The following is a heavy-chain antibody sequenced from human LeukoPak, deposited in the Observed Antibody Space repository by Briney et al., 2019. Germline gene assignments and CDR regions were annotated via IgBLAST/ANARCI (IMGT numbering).Heavy chain of an antibody. J-gene: IGHJ4*02. CDR3: AREVITFGGVIAN. D-gene: IGHD3-16*01. CDR2: IYYSGST. CDR1: GGSISSGDYY. Sequence: SETLSLTCTVSGGSISSGDYYWSWIRQPPGKGLEWIGYIYYSGSTYYNPSLKSRVTISVDTSKNQFSLKLSSVTAADTAVYYCAREVITFGGVIANWGQGTLVTVSS. V-gene: IGHV4-30-4*01.